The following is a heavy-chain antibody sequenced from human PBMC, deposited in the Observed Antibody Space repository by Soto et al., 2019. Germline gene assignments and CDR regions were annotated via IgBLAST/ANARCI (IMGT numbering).Heavy chain of an antibody. CDR3: AKGGWYESWFDP. Sequence: EVQLLESGGGLVQPGGSLRLSCAASGFTFSSYAMSWVRQAPGKGLEWVSAISGSGGSTYYADSVKGRFTIPRDNSKNTLYLQMNSLRAEDTAVYYCAKGGWYESWFDPWGQGTLVTVSS. CDR1: GFTFSSYA. D-gene: IGHD6-19*01. V-gene: IGHV3-23*01. J-gene: IGHJ5*02. CDR2: ISGSGGST.